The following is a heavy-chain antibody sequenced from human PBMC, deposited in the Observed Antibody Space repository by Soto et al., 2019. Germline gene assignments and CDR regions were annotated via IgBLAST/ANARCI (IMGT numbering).Heavy chain of an antibody. CDR2: MYNTGST. D-gene: IGHD2-21*02. CDR1: GSSISGSY. J-gene: IGHJ6*02. V-gene: IGHV4-59*01. CDR3: ARDRWGYCDTDCYTLDV. Sequence: SEILYLTCTDSGSSISGSYWSWIRQPPGKGREWIGYMYNTGSTVYNPSFKSRVTISVDTSKNQFSLKLNSVTAADTAVYYGARDRWGYCDTDCYTLDVWGQGTTVT.